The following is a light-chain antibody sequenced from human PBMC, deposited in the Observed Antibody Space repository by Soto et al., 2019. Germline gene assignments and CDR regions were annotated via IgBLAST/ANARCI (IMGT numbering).Light chain of an antibody. CDR2: KTS. Sequence: DIHITQSPSTLSAPEGDRVTITCRASQSISIWLAWYQQKPGKAPNLLIYKTSSLETGVPSRFSGSGSGTEFTLTISSLQPDDFATYYCQHWNDYSWTFGQGTKVEVK. J-gene: IGKJ1*01. V-gene: IGKV1-5*03. CDR3: QHWNDYSWT. CDR1: QSISIW.